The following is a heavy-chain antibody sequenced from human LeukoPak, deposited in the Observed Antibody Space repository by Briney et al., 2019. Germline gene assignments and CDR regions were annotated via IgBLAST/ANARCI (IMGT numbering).Heavy chain of an antibody. Sequence: PGGSLRLSCVASGFPFHTFGMHWVRQAPGKGLEWVAYIRYDGTYKYYSDSVKGRFTISRDNAKNSLYLQMNSLRAEDTAVYYCARDRFSIAAAGLRVGYYYMDVWGKGTTVTVSS. J-gene: IGHJ6*03. CDR2: IRYDGTYK. V-gene: IGHV3-30*02. CDR1: GFPFHTFG. CDR3: ARDRFSIAAAGLRVGYYYMDV. D-gene: IGHD6-13*01.